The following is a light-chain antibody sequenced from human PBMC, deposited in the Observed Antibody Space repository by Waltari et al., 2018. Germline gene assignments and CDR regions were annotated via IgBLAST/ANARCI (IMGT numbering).Light chain of an antibody. V-gene: IGKV3-20*01. CDR3: QKYVNLPAT. CDR2: DAS. CDR1: QSVGRY. J-gene: IGKJ1*01. Sequence: LSPGERATLSGRASQSVGRYLAWYQQKPGQAPRLLIYDASTRATGIPDRFSGSGSGTDFSLTISRLESEDFAVYYCQKYVNLPATFGQGTKVEIK.